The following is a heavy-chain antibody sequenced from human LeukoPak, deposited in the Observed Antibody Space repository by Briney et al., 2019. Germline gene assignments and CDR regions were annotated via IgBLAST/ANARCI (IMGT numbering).Heavy chain of an antibody. CDR1: GFTVSSNY. V-gene: IGHV3-53*04. CDR2: IYSGGST. D-gene: IGHD6-13*01. Sequence: PGGSLRLSCTASGFTVSSNYMSWVRQAPGKGLEWVSVIYSGGSTYYADSVKGRFTISRHNSKNTLYLQMNSLRAEDTAVYYCAREGVAAAPDYWGQGTLVTASS. J-gene: IGHJ4*02. CDR3: AREGVAAAPDY.